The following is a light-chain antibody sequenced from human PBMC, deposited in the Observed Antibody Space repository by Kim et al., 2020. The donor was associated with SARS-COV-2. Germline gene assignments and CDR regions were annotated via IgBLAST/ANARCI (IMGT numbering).Light chain of an antibody. Sequence: EILMTQSPATLSASPGERATLSCRASQSVSSNLAWYQQNPGQAPRLLIYGASTRATGIPARFSGSGSGTEFTLTISSLQSEDFALYFCQQYNNWPRTFGQGTKVDIK. V-gene: IGKV3-15*01. CDR2: GAS. CDR3: QQYNNWPRT. J-gene: IGKJ1*01. CDR1: QSVSSN.